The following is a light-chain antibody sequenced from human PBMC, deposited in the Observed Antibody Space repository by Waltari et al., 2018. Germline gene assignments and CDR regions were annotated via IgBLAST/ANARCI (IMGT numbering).Light chain of an antibody. J-gene: IGLJ2*01. V-gene: IGLV3-25*03. Sequence: SYELTQSPSVSLSPGQTARITCSGDALPKKYAYWYQKNPGQAPVLIIFKDRERPSGIPERLSDSTSGTTVTLTITGVKAEDEADYYCLSPETRGSWVFGGGTKLTVL. CDR2: KDR. CDR3: LSPETRGSWV. CDR1: ALPKKY.